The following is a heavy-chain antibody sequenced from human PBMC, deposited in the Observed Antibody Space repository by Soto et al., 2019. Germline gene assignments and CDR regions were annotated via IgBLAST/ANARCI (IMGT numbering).Heavy chain of an antibody. CDR1: GFTFCSYD. Sequence: GGSLRLSCAASGFTFCSYDMHWVRQATGKGLEWVSAIGTAGDTYYPGSVKGRFTISRENAKNSLYLQMNSLRAGDTAVYYCARGAKGDAFDIWGQGTMVTVSS. CDR3: ARGAKGDAFDI. J-gene: IGHJ3*02. V-gene: IGHV3-13*01. CDR2: IGTAGDT.